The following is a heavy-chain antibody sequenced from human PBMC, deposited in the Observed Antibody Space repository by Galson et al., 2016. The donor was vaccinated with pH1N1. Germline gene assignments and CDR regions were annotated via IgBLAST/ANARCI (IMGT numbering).Heavy chain of an antibody. V-gene: IGHV3-9*01. CDR3: AKVGGFYYGTFDY. J-gene: IGHJ4*02. CDR1: GFTFDDYA. CDR2: ISWNNGSM. D-gene: IGHD1-26*01. Sequence: SLRLSCAASGFTFDDYATHWVRQAPGKGLEWVSGISWNNGSMDYADSVKGRFTISRDNAKNSLFLQMNSLRAEDTALYYCAKVGGFYYGTFDYWGQGTLVTVSS.